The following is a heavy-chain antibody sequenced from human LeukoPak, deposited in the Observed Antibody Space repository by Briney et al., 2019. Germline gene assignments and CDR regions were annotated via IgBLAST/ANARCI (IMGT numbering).Heavy chain of an antibody. Sequence: GGSLRLSCAASGFRVRSKYMSWVRQAPGKGLEWVSVLQSVGNTFYADSVKGRFSISRDRSKNTVYLQMDSLRAEDTAVYYCARGVEPLAANTLAYWGQGTLDTVSS. CDR1: GFRVRSKY. CDR2: LQSVGNT. J-gene: IGHJ4*02. D-gene: IGHD1-14*01. CDR3: ARGVEPLAANTLAY. V-gene: IGHV3-53*01.